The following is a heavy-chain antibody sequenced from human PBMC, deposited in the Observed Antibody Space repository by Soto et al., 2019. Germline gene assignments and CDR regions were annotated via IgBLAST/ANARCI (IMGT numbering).Heavy chain of an antibody. V-gene: IGHV3-33*01. Sequence: QVQLVESGGGVVQPGRSLRLSCAASGITFSGYGMHWVRQAPGKGLEWVAVVWFDGTKKYYADSVKGRFTISRDNSKNTLDLQMNSPRADDTAVYYCARDGGGGWRYFQHWGRGTLVTVSS. CDR3: ARDGGGGWRYFQH. CDR1: GITFSGYG. J-gene: IGHJ1*01. CDR2: VWFDGTKK. D-gene: IGHD6-19*01.